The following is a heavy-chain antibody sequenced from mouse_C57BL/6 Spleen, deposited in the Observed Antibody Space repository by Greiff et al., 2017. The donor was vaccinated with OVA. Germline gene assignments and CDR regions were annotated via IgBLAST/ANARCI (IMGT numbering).Heavy chain of an antibody. D-gene: IGHD2-5*01. J-gene: IGHJ2*01. CDR1: GFNIKDDY. V-gene: IGHV14-4*01. CDR2: IDPENGDT. Sequence: SGAELVRPGASVKLSCTASGFNIKDDYMHWVKQRPEQGLEWIGWIDPENGDTEYASKFQGKATITADTSSNTAYLQLSSLTSEDTAVYYCTLYYSNYRFDYWGQGTTLTVSS. CDR3: TLYYSNYRFDY.